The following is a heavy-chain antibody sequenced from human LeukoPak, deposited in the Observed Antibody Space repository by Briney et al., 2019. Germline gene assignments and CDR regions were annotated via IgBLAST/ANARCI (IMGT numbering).Heavy chain of an antibody. J-gene: IGHJ4*02. V-gene: IGHV3-30*18. CDR3: AKDRNSGSYSSPFDY. CDR2: ISYDGSNK. CDR1: GFTFSSYG. D-gene: IGHD1-26*01. Sequence: GRSLRLSCAASGFTFSSYGMHWVRQAPGQGLERVAVISYDGSNKYYADSVKGRFTISRDNSKNTLYLQMNSLRAEDTAVYYCAKDRNSGSYSSPFDYWGQGTLVTVSS.